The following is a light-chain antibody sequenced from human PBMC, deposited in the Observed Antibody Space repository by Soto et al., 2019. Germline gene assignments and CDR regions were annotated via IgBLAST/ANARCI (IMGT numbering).Light chain of an antibody. CDR2: GNS. CDR1: SSNIGAGYD. Sequence: QSVLTQPPSVSGAPGQRVTISCTGSSSNIGAGYDVHWYQQLPGTAPKLLIYGNSNRPSGVPDRFPGSKSGTSAPLAITGLQAEDEADYYCQSYDSSLSVVFGGGTKVTVL. CDR3: QSYDSSLSVV. V-gene: IGLV1-40*01. J-gene: IGLJ2*01.